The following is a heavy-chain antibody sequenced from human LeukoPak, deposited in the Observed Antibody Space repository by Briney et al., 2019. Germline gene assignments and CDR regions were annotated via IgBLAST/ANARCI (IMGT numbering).Heavy chain of an antibody. V-gene: IGHV4-4*07. CDR3: ARDGGSGWFDY. Sequence: PSETLSLTCTVSGASTSSYYWSWIRQPAGKGLEWIGRIDGSGNTNYNPSLKSRTSVSVDTSKNQVSLKLSYVTAADTAVYYCARDGGSGWFDYWGQGTLVTVSS. J-gene: IGHJ4*02. CDR1: GASTSSYY. CDR2: IDGSGNT. D-gene: IGHD6-19*01.